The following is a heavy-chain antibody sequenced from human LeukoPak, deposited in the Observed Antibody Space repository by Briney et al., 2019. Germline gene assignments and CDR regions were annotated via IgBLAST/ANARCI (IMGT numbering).Heavy chain of an antibody. J-gene: IGHJ4*02. Sequence: GGSLRPPCAAFGFTFRTYAMSWVRQAPGKGLEGVSFISGSGGSTYHADSVRGRLTISRDNSKNTLYLQMNSLRAEDTAVYYCAKHAQGEYNSGWYYFDYWGQGTLVTVSS. V-gene: IGHV3-23*01. CDR3: AKHAQGEYNSGWYYFDY. CDR1: GFTFRTYA. CDR2: ISGSGGST. D-gene: IGHD6-19*01.